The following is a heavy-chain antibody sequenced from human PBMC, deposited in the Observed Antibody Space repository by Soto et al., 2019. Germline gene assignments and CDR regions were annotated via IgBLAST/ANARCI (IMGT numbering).Heavy chain of an antibody. CDR3: ARSRDGYISDGFAV. V-gene: IGHV3-30-3*01. J-gene: IGHJ6*02. CDR1: GFTFSNYA. D-gene: IGHD5-12*01. Sequence: QVQLVESGGGVVQPGRSLRLSCAASGFTFSNYAMHWVRQAPGKGLEWVSLISYDGSNKYYADSVKGRFTISRDNSKNTLYLQMNSLRPEDTAVYYCARSRDGYISDGFAVWGQGTTVTVSS. CDR2: ISYDGSNK.